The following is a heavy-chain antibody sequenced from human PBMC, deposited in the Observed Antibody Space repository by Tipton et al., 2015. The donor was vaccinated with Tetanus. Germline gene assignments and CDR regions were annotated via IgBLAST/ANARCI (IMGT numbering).Heavy chain of an antibody. V-gene: IGHV3-21*01. CDR2: ISSSSSYI. CDR1: GSTFSSYS. J-gene: IGHJ4*02. CDR3: ARDLRNYYDSSGYSDY. D-gene: IGHD3-22*01. Sequence: SLRLSCAVSGSTFSSYSMNWVRQAPGKGLEWVSSISSSSSYIYYADSVKGRFTISRDNAKNSLYLQMNSLRAEDTAVYYCARDLRNYYDSSGYSDYWGQGTLVTVSS.